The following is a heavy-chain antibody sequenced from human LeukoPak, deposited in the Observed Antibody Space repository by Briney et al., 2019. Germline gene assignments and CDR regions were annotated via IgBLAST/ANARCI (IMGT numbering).Heavy chain of an antibody. D-gene: IGHD4-17*01. CDR3: AKAYYGEPPFDY. CDR1: GFTFSSYG. V-gene: IGHV3-30*18. J-gene: IGHJ4*02. CDR2: ISYDGGNK. Sequence: PGGSLRLSCAASGFTFSSYGMHWVRQAPGKGLEWVAVISYDGGNKYYADSVKGRFTISRDNSKNTLYLQMNSLRAEDTAVYYCAKAYYGEPPFDYWGQGTLVTVSS.